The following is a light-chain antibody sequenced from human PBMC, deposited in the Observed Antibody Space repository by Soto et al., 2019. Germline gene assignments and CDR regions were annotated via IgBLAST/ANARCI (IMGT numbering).Light chain of an antibody. V-gene: IGKV4-1*01. CDR2: WAA. J-gene: IGKJ1*01. CDR3: QQYINAPQT. Sequence: DIVMTQSPDSLAVSLGERATINCKSSQSVLYSPNNKHPLAWYQQKPGQHPKLLVYWAATRESGVPDRFSGAGSETDFTLPINGLQAEDVAVYYCQQYINAPQTFGQGTKVEIK. CDR1: QSVLYSPNNKHP.